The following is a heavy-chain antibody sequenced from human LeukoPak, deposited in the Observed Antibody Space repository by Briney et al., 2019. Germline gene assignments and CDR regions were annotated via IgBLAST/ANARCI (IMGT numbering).Heavy chain of an antibody. CDR1: GFTFSSYW. Sequence: PGGSLRLSCEASGFTFSSYWMHWVRQAPGKGLVWVSRIFNDGSATDYADSVKGLFTISRDNAKNSLYLQMNSLRAEDTAVYYCARDLDIVGVPAAMFYWGQGTLVTVSS. CDR2: IFNDGSAT. CDR3: ARDLDIVGVPAAMFY. J-gene: IGHJ4*02. D-gene: IGHD2-2*03. V-gene: IGHV3-74*01.